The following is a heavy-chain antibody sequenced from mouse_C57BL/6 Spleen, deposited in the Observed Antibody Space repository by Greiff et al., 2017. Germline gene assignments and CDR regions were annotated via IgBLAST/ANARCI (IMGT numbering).Heavy chain of an antibody. CDR3: TSSKLGRSGYFDY. D-gene: IGHD4-1*01. CDR2: IDPETGGT. CDR1: GYTFTDYE. Sequence: LQESGAELVRPGASVTLSCKASGYTFTDYEMHWVKQTPVHGLEWIGAIDPETGGTAYNQKFKGKAILTADKSSSTAYMELRSLTSEDSAVYYCTSSKLGRSGYFDYWGQGTTLTVSS. V-gene: IGHV1-15*01. J-gene: IGHJ2*01.